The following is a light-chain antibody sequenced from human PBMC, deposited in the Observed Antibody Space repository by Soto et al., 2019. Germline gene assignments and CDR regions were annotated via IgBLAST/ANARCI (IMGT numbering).Light chain of an antibody. CDR3: QSYDSSLSGYVV. Sequence: QSVLTQPPSVSGAQGQRVTISCTGGSPNIGAGYDVHGYQQLPGTAPKPPTFGNSNRPSGVPDRFSGSKSGTSASLAITGLQAEDEADYYCQSYDSSLSGYVVFGGGTKLTVL. CDR1: SPNIGAGYD. J-gene: IGLJ2*01. CDR2: GNS. V-gene: IGLV1-40*01.